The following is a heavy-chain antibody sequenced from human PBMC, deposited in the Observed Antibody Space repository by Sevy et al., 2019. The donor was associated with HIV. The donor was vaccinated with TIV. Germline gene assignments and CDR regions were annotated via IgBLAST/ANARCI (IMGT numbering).Heavy chain of an antibody. CDR2: ISHDGSNK. Sequence: GGSLRLSCAVSGFIFNNYAMHWVRQAPGKGLEWAAGISHDGSNKYYGDSVKGRFTISRDNSKNTLYLQMNSLRAEDTAVYYCARALSTWYYFDYWGQGTLVTVSS. J-gene: IGHJ4*02. CDR1: GFIFNNYA. D-gene: IGHD6-13*01. V-gene: IGHV3-30*04. CDR3: ARALSTWYYFDY.